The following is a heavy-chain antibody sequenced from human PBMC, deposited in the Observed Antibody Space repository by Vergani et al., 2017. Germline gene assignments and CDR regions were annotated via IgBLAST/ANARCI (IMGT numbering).Heavy chain of an antibody. J-gene: IGHJ6*03. Sequence: QVQLQQSGPGLVKPSQTLSLTCAISGDSVSSNSAAWNWIRQSPSRGLEWLGRTYYRSKWYNDYAVSVKSRITINPDTSKNQFSLQLNSVTPEDTAVYYCAKNGYFGSGWSGYYYYYYMDVWGKGTTVTVSS. CDR3: AKNGYFGSGWSGYYYYYYMDV. D-gene: IGHD6-19*01. V-gene: IGHV6-1*01. CDR2: TYYRSKWYN. CDR1: GDSVSSNSAA.